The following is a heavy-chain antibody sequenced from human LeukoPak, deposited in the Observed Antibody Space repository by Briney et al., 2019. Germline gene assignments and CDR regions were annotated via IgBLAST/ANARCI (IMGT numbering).Heavy chain of an antibody. V-gene: IGHV3-20*04. D-gene: IGHD1-26*01. Sequence: RSGGSLRLSCAASGFTFDDYGMSWVRQAPGKGLEWVSGINWNGGSTGYADSVKGRFTISRDNAKNSLYLQMNSLRAEDTALYYCARDDGYIVGAYYYYYMDVWGKGTTVTVSS. CDR3: ARDDGYIVGAYYYYYMDV. CDR2: INWNGGST. CDR1: GFTFDDYG. J-gene: IGHJ6*03.